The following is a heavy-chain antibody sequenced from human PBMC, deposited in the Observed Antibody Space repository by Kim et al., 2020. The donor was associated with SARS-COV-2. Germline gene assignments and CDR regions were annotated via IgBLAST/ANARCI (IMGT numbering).Heavy chain of an antibody. V-gene: IGHV4-30-4*01. CDR1: GGSISSGDYY. Sequence: SETLSLTCTVSGGSISSGDYYWSWIRQPLGKGLEWIGYIYYTGSSHYNPSLNSRVTISIDTSKNQFSLKLSSVTAADTAVYYCARGPPIGGGDCYSHWGQGTLVTVSS. D-gene: IGHD2-21*02. CDR2: IYYTGSS. J-gene: IGHJ1*01. CDR3: ARGPPIGGGDCYSH.